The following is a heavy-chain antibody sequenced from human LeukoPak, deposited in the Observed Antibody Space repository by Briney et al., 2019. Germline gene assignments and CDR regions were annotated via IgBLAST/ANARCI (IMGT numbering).Heavy chain of an antibody. J-gene: IGHJ6*03. D-gene: IGHD3-22*01. CDR3: ARAISYYDSSGYYIIPDYYYYMDV. V-gene: IGHV4-38-2*02. CDR2: IYHSGST. Sequence: SETLSLTCTVSGYSISSGYYWGWIRQPPGKGLEWIGSIYHSGSTYYNPSLKSRVTISVDTSKNQFSLKLSSVTAADTAVYYCARAISYYDSSGYYIIPDYYYYMDVWGKGTTVTVSS. CDR1: GYSISSGYY.